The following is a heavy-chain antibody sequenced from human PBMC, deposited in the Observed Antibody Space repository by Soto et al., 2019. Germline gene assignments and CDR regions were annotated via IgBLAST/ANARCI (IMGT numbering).Heavy chain of an antibody. CDR1: GFTFNTYA. CDR3: AKASTYEYVWGSYRYYFDY. D-gene: IGHD3-16*02. Sequence: PGGSLRLSCAASGFTFNTYATSWVRQAPGKGLEWVSGVSGSGDRTHYADSVKGRFTISRDNSKNTLSLQMNSLRAEDTAVYHCAKASTYEYVWGSYRYYFDYWGQGTVVTVSS. J-gene: IGHJ4*02. CDR2: VSGSGDRT. V-gene: IGHV3-23*01.